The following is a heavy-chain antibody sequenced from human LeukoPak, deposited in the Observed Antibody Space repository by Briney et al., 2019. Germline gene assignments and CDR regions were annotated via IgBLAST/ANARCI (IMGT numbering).Heavy chain of an antibody. J-gene: IGHJ4*02. CDR3: AKMSRIMITFGGATPDH. CDR1: GFTFSSYA. D-gene: IGHD3-16*01. V-gene: IGHV3-23*01. Sequence: GRSLRLSCAASGFTFSSYAMSWVRQAPGKGLEWVSAISGSGGSTYYADSVKGRFTISRDNSKNTLYLQMNSLRAEDTAVYYCAKMSRIMITFGGATPDHWGQGTLVTVSS. CDR2: ISGSGGST.